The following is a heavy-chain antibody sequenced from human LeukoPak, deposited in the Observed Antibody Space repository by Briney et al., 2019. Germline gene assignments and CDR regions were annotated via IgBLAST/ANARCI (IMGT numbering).Heavy chain of an antibody. CDR3: ARGLTTVTTFNWFDP. J-gene: IGHJ5*02. CDR1: GGSFSGYY. V-gene: IGHV4-34*01. CDR2: INHSGST. D-gene: IGHD4-17*01. Sequence: SETLSLTCAVYGGSFSGYYWNWIRQPPGKGLEWIGEINHSGSTNYNPSLKSRVTISVDTSKNQFSLKLSSVTAADTAVYYCARGLTTVTTFNWFDPWGQGTLVTVSS.